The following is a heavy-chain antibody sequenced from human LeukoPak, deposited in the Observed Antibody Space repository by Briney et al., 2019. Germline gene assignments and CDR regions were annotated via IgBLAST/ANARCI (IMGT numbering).Heavy chain of an antibody. Sequence: GGSLRLSCAASGFTVSSNYMSWVRQAPGKGLEWVSVIYSCGSTYYADSVKGRFTISRHNSKNTLYLQMNSLRAEDTAVYYCASELDYYGSGSYYYGMDVWGQGTTVTVSS. J-gene: IGHJ6*02. D-gene: IGHD3-10*01. CDR1: GFTVSSNY. CDR3: ASELDYYGSGSYYYGMDV. V-gene: IGHV3-53*04. CDR2: IYSCGST.